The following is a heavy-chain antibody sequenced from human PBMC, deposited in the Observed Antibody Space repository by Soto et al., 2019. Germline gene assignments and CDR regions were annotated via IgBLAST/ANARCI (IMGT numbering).Heavy chain of an antibody. Sequence: DVQLVESGGGLVQPGGSLRLSCAASGFTFIDYGMHWVRQAPGKGLVWVSRIKADGSSTNYADSVKGRFTISRDNAKNTLYLQIIRRRAEDTADYYCASGIRGYYGVDVSGQGTTVTVSS. V-gene: IGHV3-74*02. J-gene: IGHJ6*02. CDR1: GFTFIDYG. CDR3: ASGIRGYYGVDV. D-gene: IGHD1-20*01. CDR2: IKADGSST.